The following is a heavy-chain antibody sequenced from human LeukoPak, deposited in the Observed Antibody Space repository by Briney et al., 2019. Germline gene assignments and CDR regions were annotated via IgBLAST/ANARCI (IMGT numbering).Heavy chain of an antibody. CDR1: GGSFSGYY. CDR2: INHSGST. J-gene: IGHJ4*02. Sequence: SETLSLTCAVYGGSFSGYYWSWIRQPPGKGLEWIGEINHSGSTNYNPSLKSRVTISVDTSKNQFSLKLSSVTAADTAVYYCARRGGYSGYENLWGQGTLVTISS. D-gene: IGHD5-12*01. CDR3: ARRGGYSGYENL. V-gene: IGHV4-34*01.